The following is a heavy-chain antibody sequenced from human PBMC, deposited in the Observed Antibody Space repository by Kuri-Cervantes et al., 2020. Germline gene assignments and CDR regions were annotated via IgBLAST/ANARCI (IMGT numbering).Heavy chain of an antibody. V-gene: IGHV1-69*05. CDR3: ASARGRDAFDI. J-gene: IGHJ3*02. CDR1: GGTLSSYA. Sequence: SVKVSCKASGGTLSSYAITWVRQAPGQGLEWMGGIVPLFGTPNYAQKFQGRVTITRDTSTSTVYMELSSLRSEDTAVYYCASARGRDAFDIWGQGTMVTVSS. CDR2: IVPLFGTP.